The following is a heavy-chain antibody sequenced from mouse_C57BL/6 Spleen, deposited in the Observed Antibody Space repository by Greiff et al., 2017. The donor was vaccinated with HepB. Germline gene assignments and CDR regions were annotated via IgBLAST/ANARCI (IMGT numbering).Heavy chain of an antibody. CDR2: IYPRDGST. Sequence: VQLQQSGPELVKPGASVKLSCKASGYTFTSYDINWVKQRPGQGLEWIGWIYPRDGSTKYNEKFKGKATLTVDTSSSTAYMELHSLTSEDSAVYCCARPYYYGSSPAWFAYWGQGTLVTVSA. D-gene: IGHD1-1*01. J-gene: IGHJ3*01. CDR3: ARPYYYGSSPAWFAY. V-gene: IGHV1-85*01. CDR1: GYTFTSYD.